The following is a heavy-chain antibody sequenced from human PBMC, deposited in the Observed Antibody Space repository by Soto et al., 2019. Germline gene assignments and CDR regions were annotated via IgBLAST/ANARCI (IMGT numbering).Heavy chain of an antibody. D-gene: IGHD6-6*01. CDR1: GFSFTNAW. CDR3: AKVPSRPFYYYYGMDV. V-gene: IGHV3-23*01. Sequence: RRLSCAASGFSFTNAWMSWVRQAPGKGLEWVSAISGSGGSTYYADSVKGRFTISRDNSKNTLYLQMNSLRAEDTAVYYCAKVPSRPFYYYYGMDVWGQGTTVTVTS. J-gene: IGHJ6*02. CDR2: ISGSGGST.